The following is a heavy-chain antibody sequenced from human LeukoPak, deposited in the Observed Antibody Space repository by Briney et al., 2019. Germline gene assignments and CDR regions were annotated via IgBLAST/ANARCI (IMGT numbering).Heavy chain of an antibody. CDR2: IIPIFGTS. CDR3: ARDRRQQLENWFDP. J-gene: IGHJ5*02. V-gene: IGHV1-69*13. D-gene: IGHD6-13*01. CDR1: GYTFSSYA. Sequence: ASVKVSCKASGYTFSSYAINWVRQAPGQGLEWMGGIIPIFGTSNYAQKFQGRVTITADESTSTAYMELSSLRSEDTAVYCCARDRRQQLENWFDPWGQGTLVTVSS.